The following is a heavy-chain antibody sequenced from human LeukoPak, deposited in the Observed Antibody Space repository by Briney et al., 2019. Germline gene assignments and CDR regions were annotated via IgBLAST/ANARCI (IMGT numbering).Heavy chain of an antibody. D-gene: IGHD6-13*01. CDR3: SKAGIAPQPRYFQD. Sequence: GGSLRLSCAASGFTFQGFAMHGVRQAPGKGLEGVAGITWNSDSIGYADSVKGRFTISRDNAKHSLYLQMNSLRPEDTPLYYCSKAGIAPQPRYFQDWGQRTLVTVSS. CDR1: GFTFQGFA. J-gene: IGHJ1*01. CDR2: ITWNSDSI. V-gene: IGHV3-9*01.